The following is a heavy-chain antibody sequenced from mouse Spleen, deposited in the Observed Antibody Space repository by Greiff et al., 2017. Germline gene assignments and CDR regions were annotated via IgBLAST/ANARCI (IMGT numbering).Heavy chain of an antibody. CDR3: ARQELRRGAWFAY. CDR1: GFTFSSYA. V-gene: IGHV5-6-2*01. Sequence: DVMLVESGGGLVKPGGSLKLSCAASGFTFSSYAMSWVRQTPEKRLEWVAAINSNGGSTYYPDTVKDRFTISRDNAKNTLYLQMSSLRSEDTALYYCARQELRRGAWFAYWGQGTLVTVSA. J-gene: IGHJ3*01. D-gene: IGHD2-12*01. CDR2: INSNGGST.